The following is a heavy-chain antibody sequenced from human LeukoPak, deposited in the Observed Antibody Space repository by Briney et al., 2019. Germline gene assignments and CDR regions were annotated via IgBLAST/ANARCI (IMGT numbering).Heavy chain of an antibody. V-gene: IGHV1-24*01. CDR2: LDPEDGET. CDR1: GYTLTELS. CDR3: ATGRLVGTIPAEYFHR. J-gene: IGHJ1*01. Sequence: ASVKASCKVFGYTLTELSIHWVRQAPGKGLEWMGGLDPEDGETVYAQKFQGRVSMTEDTSTDTAYMELSSLRSEDTAVYYCATGRLVGTIPAEYFHRWGQGTLVTVSS. D-gene: IGHD1-26*01.